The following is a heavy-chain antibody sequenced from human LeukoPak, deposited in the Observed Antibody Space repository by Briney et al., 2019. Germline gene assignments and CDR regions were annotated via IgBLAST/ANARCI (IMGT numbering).Heavy chain of an antibody. D-gene: IGHD3-9*01. Sequence: SETLSLTCAVYGGSFSGYYWSWIRQPPGKGLEWIGEINHSGSTNYNPSLKSRVTISVDTSKNQFSLKLSSVTAADTAVYYCASNALHCDILTGYERVFDYWGQGTLVTVSS. CDR3: ASNALHCDILTGYERVFDY. CDR1: GGSFSGYY. CDR2: INHSGST. V-gene: IGHV4-34*01. J-gene: IGHJ4*02.